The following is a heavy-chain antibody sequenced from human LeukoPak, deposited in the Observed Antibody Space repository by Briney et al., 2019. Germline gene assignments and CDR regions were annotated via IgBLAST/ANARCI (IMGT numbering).Heavy chain of an antibody. Sequence: SETLSLTCTVSGDFISSSNYYWGWIRHPPGKGLDWIGNIYYTGKTYYNPSLNSRVTISTDTSNNQYSLKQSSETAADTAVYYCVRLYYYDSSPPPLWGQGTLVIASS. CDR3: VRLYYYDSSPPPL. J-gene: IGHJ4*02. D-gene: IGHD3-22*01. CDR1: GDFISSSNYY. CDR2: IYYTGKT. V-gene: IGHV4-39*01.